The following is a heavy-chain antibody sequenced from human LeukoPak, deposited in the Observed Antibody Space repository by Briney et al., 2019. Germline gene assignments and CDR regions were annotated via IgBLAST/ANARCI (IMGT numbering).Heavy chain of an antibody. CDR1: GYSFTSYW. CDR2: IYPGDSDT. CDR3: ARLVVDQQDIVVVVAATNNWFDP. D-gene: IGHD2-15*01. V-gene: IGHV5-51*01. Sequence: GESLKISCKGSGYSFTSYWIGWVRQMPGKGLEWMGIIYPGDSDTRYSPSFQGQVTISADKSISTAYLQWSSLKASDTAMYYCARLVVDQQDIVVVVAATNNWFDPWGQGTLVTVSS. J-gene: IGHJ5*02.